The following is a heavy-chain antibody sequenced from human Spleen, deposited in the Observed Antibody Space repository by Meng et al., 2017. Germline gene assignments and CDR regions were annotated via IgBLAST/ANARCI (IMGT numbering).Heavy chain of an antibody. CDR2: INHSGST. D-gene: IGHD3-9*01. V-gene: IGHV4-34*01. J-gene: IGHJ4*02. Sequence: GSLRLSCAVYGGSFSGYYWSWIRQPPGKGLEWIGEINHSGSTNYNPSLKSRVTISVDTSKNQFSLKLSSVTAADTAVYYCARGGPGDYDILTGYFDYWGQGTLVTVSS. CDR1: GGSFSGYY. CDR3: ARGGPGDYDILTGYFDY.